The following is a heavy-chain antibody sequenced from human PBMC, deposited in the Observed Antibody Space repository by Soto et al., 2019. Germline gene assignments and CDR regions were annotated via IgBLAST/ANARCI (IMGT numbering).Heavy chain of an antibody. Sequence: GGSLRLSCAASGFTFSHYWMHWVRQTPGKGLVRVSRINPAGTITNYADSVEGRFTISRDNADSALFLQMNSLSAEDTAIYYCTSDTFGLRDTWGQGTLVTVSS. D-gene: IGHD3-16*01. CDR1: GFTFSHYW. CDR3: TSDTFGLRDT. CDR2: INPAGTIT. J-gene: IGHJ5*02. V-gene: IGHV3-74*01.